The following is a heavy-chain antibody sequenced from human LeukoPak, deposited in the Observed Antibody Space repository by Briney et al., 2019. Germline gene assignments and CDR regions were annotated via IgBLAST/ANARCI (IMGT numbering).Heavy chain of an antibody. CDR3: ARLQQLVNDAFDI. J-gene: IGHJ3*02. D-gene: IGHD6-13*01. Sequence: GGSLRLSCAASGFTFSSYSMNWVRQAPGKGLEWVSSISSSSSYIYYADSVKGRFTISRDNAKNSLYLQMNSLRAEDTAVYYCARLQQLVNDAFDIWGQGTMVTVSS. V-gene: IGHV3-21*01. CDR2: ISSSSSYI. CDR1: GFTFSSYS.